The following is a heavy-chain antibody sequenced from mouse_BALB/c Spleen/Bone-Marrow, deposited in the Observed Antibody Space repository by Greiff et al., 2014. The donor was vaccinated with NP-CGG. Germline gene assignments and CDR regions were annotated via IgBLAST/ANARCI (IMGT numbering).Heavy chain of an antibody. Sequence: VQLQQSGAEPVKPGAPVKLSCAASGFNIKDTYLHWVKQRPEQGLDWIGRIDPAIFTKYDPKFQGKATITADTSSNTAYLHLSSLTSEDTAVYYCASYRYGWYFDVWGAGTTVTVSS. CDR3: ASYRYGWYFDV. V-gene: IGHV14-3*02. D-gene: IGHD2-14*01. J-gene: IGHJ1*01. CDR1: GFNIKDTY. CDR2: IDPAIFT.